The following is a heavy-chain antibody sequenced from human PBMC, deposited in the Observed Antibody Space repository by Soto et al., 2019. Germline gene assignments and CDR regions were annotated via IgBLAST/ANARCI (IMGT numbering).Heavy chain of an antibody. V-gene: IGHV4-30-4*01. CDR3: ARLTRDLPARFDY. CDR1: GGSISSGDYY. D-gene: IGHD2-2*01. J-gene: IGHJ4*02. Sequence: PSETLSLTCTVSGGSISSGDYYWSWIRQPPGKGLEWIGYIYYSGSTYYNPSLKSRVTISVDTSKNQFSLKLSSVTAADTAVYYCARLTRDLPARFDYWGQGTLVTVSS. CDR2: IYYSGST.